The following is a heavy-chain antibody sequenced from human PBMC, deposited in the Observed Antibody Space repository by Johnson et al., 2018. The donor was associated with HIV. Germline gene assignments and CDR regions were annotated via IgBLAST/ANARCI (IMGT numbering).Heavy chain of an antibody. CDR3: ARVEPIRRAIDAFDI. CDR1: GFTFSSYA. J-gene: IGHJ3*02. Sequence: QMLLVESGGGVVQPGRSLRLSCAASGFTFSSYAMHWVRQAPGKGLEWVAIISYDGSSTSYADSVKGRFTISRDNAKNTLYLQMNSLRAEDTAVYYCARVEPIRRAIDAFDIWGQGTMVTVSS. CDR2: ISYDGSST. V-gene: IGHV3-30*04.